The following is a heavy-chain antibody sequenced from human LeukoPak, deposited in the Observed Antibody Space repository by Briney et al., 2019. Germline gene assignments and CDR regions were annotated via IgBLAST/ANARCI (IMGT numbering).Heavy chain of an antibody. CDR2: ISTGSNTL. CDR1: GFTFRIYA. Sequence: GGSLRLSCAASGFTFRIYATNWVRQAPGMGLEWVSYISTGSNTLYYAQSVKGRFTIPRDDAKNSVYLQMDSLRADDTAVYYCARGAGSLDSWGQGTRVTVSS. CDR3: ARGAGSLDS. J-gene: IGHJ4*02. D-gene: IGHD2-15*01. V-gene: IGHV3-48*01.